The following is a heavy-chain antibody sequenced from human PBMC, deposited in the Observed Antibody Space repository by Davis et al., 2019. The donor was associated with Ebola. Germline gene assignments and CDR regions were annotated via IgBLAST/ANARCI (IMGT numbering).Heavy chain of an antibody. CDR1: GYIFTSYA. CDR2: INGGNGNT. V-gene: IGHV1-3*01. J-gene: IGHJ4*02. Sequence: ASVKVSCKATGYIFTSYAIHWARRAPGQRLEWMGWINGGNGNTYYSQMFQGRVTITRDTSASTAYMELSSLRSEDTAVYYCARVTVVTAIPDYWGQGTLVTVSS. D-gene: IGHD4-23*01. CDR3: ARVTVVTAIPDY.